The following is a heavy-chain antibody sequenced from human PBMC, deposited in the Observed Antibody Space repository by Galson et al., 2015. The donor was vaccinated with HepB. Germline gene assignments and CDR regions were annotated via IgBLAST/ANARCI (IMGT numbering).Heavy chain of an antibody. Sequence: SLRLSCAASGFTFSSYGMHWVRQAPGKGLEWVAVIWYDGSNKYYADSVKGRFTISRDNSKNTLLLQLNSLRAEDTAMYFCAKDGIMVANNPYHFHYWGQGTLVTVSS. V-gene: IGHV3-33*06. CDR2: IWYDGSNK. J-gene: IGHJ4*02. CDR3: AKDGIMVANNPYHFHY. CDR1: GFTFSSYG. D-gene: IGHD2-15*01.